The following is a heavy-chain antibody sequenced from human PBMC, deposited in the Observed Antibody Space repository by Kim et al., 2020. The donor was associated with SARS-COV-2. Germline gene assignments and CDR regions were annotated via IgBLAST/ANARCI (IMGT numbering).Heavy chain of an antibody. CDR2: IDPSDSYT. CDR3: ACSMGGPDTRYNWFDP. D-gene: IGHD3-16*01. CDR1: GYSFTSYW. J-gene: IGHJ5*02. Sequence: GESLKISCKGSGYSFTSYWISWVRQMPGKGLEWMGRIDPSDSYTNYSPSFQGHVTISADKSISTAYLQWSSLKASDTAMYYCACSMGGPDTRYNWFDPWGQGTLVTVSS. V-gene: IGHV5-10-1*01.